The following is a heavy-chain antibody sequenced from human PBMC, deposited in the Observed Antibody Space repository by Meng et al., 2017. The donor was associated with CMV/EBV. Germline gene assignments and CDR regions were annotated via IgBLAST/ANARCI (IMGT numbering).Heavy chain of an antibody. Sequence: SLKISCAASGFTFSSYEMNWVRQAPGKGLEWVSYISSSGSTIYYADSVKGRFTISRDNAKNSLYLQMNSLRAEDTAVYYCARVGVGGNPGYYYYYYGMDVWGQGTTVTVSS. D-gene: IGHD4-23*01. V-gene: IGHV3-48*03. CDR1: GFTFSSYE. CDR2: ISSSGSTI. CDR3: ARVGVGGNPGYYYYYYGMDV. J-gene: IGHJ6*02.